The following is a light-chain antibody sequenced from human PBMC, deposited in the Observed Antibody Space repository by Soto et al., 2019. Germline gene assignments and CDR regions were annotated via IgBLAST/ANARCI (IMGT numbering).Light chain of an antibody. Sequence: DVVMTQTPLSLSVAPGQPASISCKSSQSLLHITGETFLSWYLQKPGQSPQLLIYEVSTRVSGVPDRFIGSGSGTDFTLEISRVETDDVGIYYCMQSTQLPPTFGQGTRLGIE. CDR1: QSLLHITGETF. CDR2: EVS. CDR3: MQSTQLPPT. J-gene: IGKJ5*01. V-gene: IGKV2D-29*02.